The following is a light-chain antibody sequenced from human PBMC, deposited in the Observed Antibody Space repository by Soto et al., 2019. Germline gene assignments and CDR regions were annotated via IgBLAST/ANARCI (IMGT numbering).Light chain of an antibody. CDR3: AAWDDSLSGLGV. CDR1: SSNIGSNY. Sequence: QSVLTQPPSASGTPGQRVAISCSGSSSNIGSNYVYWYLQLPGTAPKLLIYRNNQRPSGVPDRFSGSKSGTSASLAISGLRSEDEADYYCAAWDDSLSGLGVFGGGTKLTVL. CDR2: RNN. V-gene: IGLV1-47*01. J-gene: IGLJ2*01.